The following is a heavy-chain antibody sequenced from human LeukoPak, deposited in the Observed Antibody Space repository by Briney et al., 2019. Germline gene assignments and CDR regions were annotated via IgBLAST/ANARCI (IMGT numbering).Heavy chain of an antibody. Sequence: SQTLSLTCAVSGGSISSGGYSWSWIRQPPGKGLEWIGYTYHSGSTYYNPSLKSRVTISVDRSKNQFSLKLSSVTAADTAVYYCARGTGYSSSWYDYWGQGTLVTVSS. CDR1: GGSISSGGYS. V-gene: IGHV4-30-2*01. J-gene: IGHJ4*02. D-gene: IGHD6-13*01. CDR3: ARGTGYSSSWYDY. CDR2: TYHSGST.